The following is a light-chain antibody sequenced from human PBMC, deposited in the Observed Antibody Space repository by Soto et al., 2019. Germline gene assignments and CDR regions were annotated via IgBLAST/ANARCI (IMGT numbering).Light chain of an antibody. V-gene: IGKV3-20*01. Sequence: ETVLTQSPGTLSLSPVESATLSCRASQSVMNKYLVWYQQKPGQAPRLLIHGASSRATGIPDRFSGSGSGTDFTLTINRLEPADSAVSYCQPCGSSPYNFGQRNKLQIK. J-gene: IGKJ2*01. CDR3: QPCGSSPYN. CDR2: GAS. CDR1: QSVMNKY.